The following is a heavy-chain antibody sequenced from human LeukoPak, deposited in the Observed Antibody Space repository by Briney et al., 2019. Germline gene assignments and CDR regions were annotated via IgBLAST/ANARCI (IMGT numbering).Heavy chain of an antibody. J-gene: IGHJ4*02. D-gene: IGHD4-17*01. CDR2: VSPSGAT. CDR1: GYTFTSYY. CDR3: AKDSGAYGPDY. V-gene: IGHV1-46*01. Sequence: ASVKVSCKASGYTFTSYYMHWVRQAPGQGLEWMGQVSPSGATTYAQKFGGRVIMTRDTSTSTLNMELSDLTSEDTAVYHCAKDSGAYGPDYWGQGTLLTVSS.